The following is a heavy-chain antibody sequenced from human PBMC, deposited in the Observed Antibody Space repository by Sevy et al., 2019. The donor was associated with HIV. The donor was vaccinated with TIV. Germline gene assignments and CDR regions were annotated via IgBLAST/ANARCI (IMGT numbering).Heavy chain of an antibody. J-gene: IGHJ4*01. CDR3: ARVPATSGWFFDL. V-gene: IGHV4-61*01. CDR1: GDSVSSGISY. CDR2: MSHLGIT. Sequence: SETLSLTCTVSGDSVSSGISYWSWIRQPPGLGLEWIGFMSHLGITTHNPSLKSRVTISLDTSKNQLFLSLTSVSAPDTAVYFCARVPATSGWFFDLWGHGTLVTVSS. D-gene: IGHD6-19*01.